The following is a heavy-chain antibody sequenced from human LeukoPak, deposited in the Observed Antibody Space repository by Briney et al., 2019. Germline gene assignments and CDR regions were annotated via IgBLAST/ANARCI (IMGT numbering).Heavy chain of an antibody. CDR1: GFTFSSYG. Sequence: GGSLRLSCAASGFTFSSYGMHWVRQAPGKGLEWVAFIRYDGSNKYYADPVKGRFTISRDNSKNTLYLQMNSLRAEDTAVYYCAKVAESYDSSGYYFFDYWGQGTLVTVSS. CDR2: IRYDGSNK. J-gene: IGHJ4*02. D-gene: IGHD3-22*01. CDR3: AKVAESYDSSGYYFFDY. V-gene: IGHV3-30*02.